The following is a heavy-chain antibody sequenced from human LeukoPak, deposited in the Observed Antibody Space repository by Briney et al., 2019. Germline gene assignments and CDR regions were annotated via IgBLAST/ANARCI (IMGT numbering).Heavy chain of an antibody. V-gene: IGHV4-34*01. J-gene: IGHJ4*02. CDR3: ARGTVGATHLDY. D-gene: IGHD1-26*01. CDR1: GGFFSVYY. Sequence: SQTLSLTCPVYGGFFSVYYWSWIRQPPGKWLEWNGEINHSGSTNYNPSLKSRFTISVDTSKNQYSLKLSSVTAADTAVYCCARGTVGATHLDYWGQGTLVTVSS. CDR2: INHSGST.